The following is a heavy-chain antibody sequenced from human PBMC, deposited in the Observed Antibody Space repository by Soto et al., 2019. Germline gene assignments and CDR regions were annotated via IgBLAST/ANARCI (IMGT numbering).Heavy chain of an antibody. CDR1: GFDFSDYY. J-gene: IGHJ4*02. D-gene: IGHD3-22*01. V-gene: IGHV3-11*01. CDR3: ARQTHNYHDTPRSGYSIDY. CDR2: IGTSVNTV. Sequence: GAPRLSCAASGFDFSDYYMTWIRQAPGKGLEWVSYIGTSVNTVFYADSVKGRFTISRDNAKKSLYLQMNGLRADDTAVYYCARQTHNYHDTPRSGYSIDYCSQGTLVTVSS.